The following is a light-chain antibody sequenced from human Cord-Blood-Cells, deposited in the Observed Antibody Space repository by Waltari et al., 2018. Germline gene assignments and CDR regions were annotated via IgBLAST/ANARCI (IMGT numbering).Light chain of an antibody. CDR2: YDS. CDR3: QVWDSSSDHYV. Sequence: YVLTQPPSVSVAPGLAARTTSGGNNIGSNSVHWYQQKPGQAPVLVIYYDSDRPSGIPERFSGSNSGNTATLTISRVEAGDEADYYCQVWDSSSDHYVFGTGTKVTVL. CDR1: NIGSNS. V-gene: IGLV3-21*04. J-gene: IGLJ1*01.